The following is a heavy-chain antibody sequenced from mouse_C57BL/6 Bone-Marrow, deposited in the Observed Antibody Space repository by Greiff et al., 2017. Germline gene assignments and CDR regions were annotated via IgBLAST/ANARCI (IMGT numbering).Heavy chain of an antibody. CDR2: IYPGDGDT. Sequence: VQLQQSGPELVKPGASVKISCKASGYEISSSWMNWVKQRPGKGLEWIGRIYPGDGDTNYNGKFKGKATLTAAKSSVTAYMHLSSLTSEDAAVYFCARKICDYWGQGTTLTVSS. V-gene: IGHV1-82*01. CDR1: GYEISSSW. D-gene: IGHD5-1-1*01. J-gene: IGHJ2*01. CDR3: ARKICDY.